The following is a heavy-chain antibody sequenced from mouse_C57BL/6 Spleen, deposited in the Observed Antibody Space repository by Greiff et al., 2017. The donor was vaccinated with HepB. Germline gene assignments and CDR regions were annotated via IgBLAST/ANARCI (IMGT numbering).Heavy chain of an antibody. CDR1: GYTFTDYN. V-gene: IGHV1-22*01. D-gene: IGHD1-1*01. Sequence: EVQLQQSGPELVKPGASVKMSCKASGYTFTDYNMHWVKQSHGKSLEWIGYINPNNGGTSYNQKFKGKATLTVNKSSSTAYMELRSLTSEDSAVYYCARWMNIYYYGSSHFDYWGQGTTLTVSS. CDR3: ARWMNIYYYGSSHFDY. J-gene: IGHJ2*01. CDR2: INPNNGGT.